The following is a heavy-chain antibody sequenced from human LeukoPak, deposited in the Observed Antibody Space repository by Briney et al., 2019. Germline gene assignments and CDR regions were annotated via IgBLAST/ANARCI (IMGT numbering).Heavy chain of an antibody. CDR2: ISTSGAGT. D-gene: IGHD6-13*01. CDR3: AKDRLDGAAAEY. V-gene: IGHV3-23*01. CDR1: GFSFSNYV. Sequence: KTGGSLRLSCAASGFSFSNYVMSWVRQTPGKGLEWVSVISTSGAGTYYAESVKGRFTISGDNSKNTVYLQMNSLRAEDTAVYHCAKDRLDGAAAEYWGKGTLVTVSS. J-gene: IGHJ4*02.